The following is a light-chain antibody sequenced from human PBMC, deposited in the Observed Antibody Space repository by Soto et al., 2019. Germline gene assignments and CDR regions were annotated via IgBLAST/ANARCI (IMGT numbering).Light chain of an antibody. CDR1: QTIISW. J-gene: IGKJ2*01. V-gene: IGKV1-5*03. CDR3: QQYAKYSLT. CDR2: RMS. Sequence: DIQLTQSPSTLSASVGDRVTITCRASQTIISWLAWYQQKPGKAPKLLIYRMSSLESGVPSRFSGSGCGTDFTLTIRRWQPEDGATCYCQQYAKYSLTFGQGTKLEIK.